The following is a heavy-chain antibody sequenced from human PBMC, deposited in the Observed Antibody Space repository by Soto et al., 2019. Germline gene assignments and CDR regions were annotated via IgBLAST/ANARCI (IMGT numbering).Heavy chain of an antibody. CDR2: INAGNGNT. V-gene: IGHV1-3*01. CDR3: ARDRITIFGVVIIPVSSFDD. Sequence: ASVKVSCKASGYTFTSYAMHWVRQAPGQRLEWMGWINAGNGNTKYSQKFQGRVTITRDTSASTAYMELSSLRSEDTAVYYCARDRITIFGVVIIPVSSFDDWGQGTLVTVSS. D-gene: IGHD3-3*01. CDR1: GYTFTSYA. J-gene: IGHJ4*02.